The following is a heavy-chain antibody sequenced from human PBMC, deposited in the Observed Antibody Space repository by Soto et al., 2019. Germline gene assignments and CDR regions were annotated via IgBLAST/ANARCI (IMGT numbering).Heavy chain of an antibody. J-gene: IGHJ4*02. V-gene: IGHV4-34*01. Sequence: QVQLQQWGAGLLKPSETRSHNCAVYGGYLSHYYWSWIRQPPGKGLEWIGEIKGDGSTNYSPSLKSRATISSDTSNNQFSLRLYAVTAADTGVYYCARGQEGVVATHWDQGTLVTVSS. D-gene: IGHD5-12*01. CDR1: GGYLSHYY. CDR3: ARGQEGVVATH. CDR2: IKGDGST.